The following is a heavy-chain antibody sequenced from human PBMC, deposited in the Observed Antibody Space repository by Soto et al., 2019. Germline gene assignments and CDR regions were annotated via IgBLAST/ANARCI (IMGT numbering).Heavy chain of an antibody. Sequence: EVQLLESGGGLVQPGGSLRLSCAASGFTFSSYAMSWVRQAPGKGLEWVSAISGSGGSTYYADSVKGRFTISRDNSKNTLYLQMNSQRAEDTAVYYCAKASGHECGQGPTMDVWGQGTTVTVSS. V-gene: IGHV3-23*01. CDR2: ISGSGGST. CDR3: AKASGHECGQGPTMDV. J-gene: IGHJ6*02. CDR1: GFTFSSYA. D-gene: IGHD6-25*01.